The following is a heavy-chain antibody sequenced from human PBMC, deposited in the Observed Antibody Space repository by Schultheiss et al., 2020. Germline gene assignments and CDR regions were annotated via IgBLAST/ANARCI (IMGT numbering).Heavy chain of an antibody. CDR3: ARSWVGATLFDY. D-gene: IGHD1-26*01. V-gene: IGHV3-48*02. CDR2: ISSSSSTI. J-gene: IGHJ4*02. CDR1: GFSFSSYS. Sequence: GGSLRLSCVASGFSFSSYSMNWVRQAPGKGLEWVSYISSSSSTIYYADSVRGRFTTSRDNARNSLYLQMNSLRDEDTAVYYCARSWVGATLFDYWGQGTLVTVSS.